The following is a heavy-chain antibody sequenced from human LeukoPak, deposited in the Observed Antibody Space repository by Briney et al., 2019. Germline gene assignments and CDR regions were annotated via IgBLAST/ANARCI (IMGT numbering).Heavy chain of an antibody. V-gene: IGHV1-18*01. D-gene: IGHD3-9*01. CDR3: ARVGDILTGYPYYFDY. Sequence: ASVKVSCKASGGTFSSYAISWVRQAPGQGLEWMGWINFYNGNIDYAQKLQGRVTMTTDTSTSTAYMELRSLRSDGTAVYHCARVGDILTGYPYYFDYWGQGTLVTVSS. CDR1: GGTFSSYA. CDR2: INFYNGNI. J-gene: IGHJ4*02.